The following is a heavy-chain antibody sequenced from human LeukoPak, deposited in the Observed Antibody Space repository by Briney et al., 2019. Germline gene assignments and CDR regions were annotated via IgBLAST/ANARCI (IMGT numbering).Heavy chain of an antibody. CDR3: AKESSSWYYFDY. Sequence: GGSLRLSCAASGFTFSSYGMHWVRQAPGKGLERVAFIRYDGSNKYYADSVKGRFTISRDNSKNTLYLQMNSLRAEDTAVYYCAKESSSWYYFDYWGQGTLVTVSS. J-gene: IGHJ4*02. CDR2: IRYDGSNK. CDR1: GFTFSSYG. D-gene: IGHD6-13*01. V-gene: IGHV3-30*02.